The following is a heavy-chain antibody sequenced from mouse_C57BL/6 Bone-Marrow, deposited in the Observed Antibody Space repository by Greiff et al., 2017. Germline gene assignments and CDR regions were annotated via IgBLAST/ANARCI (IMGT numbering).Heavy chain of an antibody. V-gene: IGHV5-15*01. CDR3: ARRGAYYSNYDYAMDY. J-gene: IGHJ4*01. D-gene: IGHD2-5*01. CDR2: ISNLAYSI. Sequence: EVQGVESGGGLVQPGGSLKLSCAASGFTFSDYGMAWVRQAPRKGPEWVAFISNLAYSIYYADTVTGRFPISRENAKNTLYLEMSSLRSEDTAMYYCARRGAYYSNYDYAMDYWGQGTSVTVSS. CDR1: GFTFSDYG.